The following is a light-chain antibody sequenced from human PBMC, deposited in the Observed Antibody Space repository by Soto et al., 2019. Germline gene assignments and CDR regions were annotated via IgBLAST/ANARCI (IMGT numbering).Light chain of an antibody. CDR2: GGS. CDR3: QQYGRSPGT. J-gene: IGKJ2*02. V-gene: IGKV3-20*01. CDR1: QSVSNTY. Sequence: EIVLTQSPGTLSLSPGERATLSCRASQSVSNTYLAWYQQKPGQAPGLLMYGGSRRATGIPDRFSGSGSGTDFILTISRLEPEDFAVYFCQQYGRSPGTFGQGTKLELK.